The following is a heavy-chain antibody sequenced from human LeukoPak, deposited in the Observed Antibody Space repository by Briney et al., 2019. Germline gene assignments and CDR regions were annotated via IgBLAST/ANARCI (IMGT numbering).Heavy chain of an antibody. D-gene: IGHD2-2*01. CDR3: ARDLGYCSSTSCPDYYYYGMDV. J-gene: IGHJ6*02. CDR1: GFTFSSYS. V-gene: IGHV3-21*03. Sequence: PGGSLRLSCAASGFTFSSYSMNWVRQAPGKGLEWVSSISSSSSYIYYADSVKGRFTISRDNVKNSLYLQMNSLRAEDTAVYYCARDLGYCSSTSCPDYYYYGMDVWGQGTTVTVSS. CDR2: ISSSSSYI.